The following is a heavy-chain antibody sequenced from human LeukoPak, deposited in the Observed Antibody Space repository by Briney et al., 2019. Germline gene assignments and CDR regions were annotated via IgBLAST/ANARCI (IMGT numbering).Heavy chain of an antibody. CDR3: AIPGSYCGDDCFPYYFDS. V-gene: IGHV3-9*01. J-gene: IGHJ4*02. D-gene: IGHD2-21*01. CDR2: IIWNSGRT. Sequence: PGGSLRLSCAASGFTFDDYAMHWVRQAPGKGLEWVSGIIWNSGRTGYADSAKGRFTISRDNAKNSLYLQMNSLRAEDTAVYYCAIPGSYCGDDCFPYYFDSWGQGTLVTVSS. CDR1: GFTFDDYA.